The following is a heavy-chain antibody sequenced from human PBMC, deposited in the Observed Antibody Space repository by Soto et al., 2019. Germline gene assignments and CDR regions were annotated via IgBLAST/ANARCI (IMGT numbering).Heavy chain of an antibody. V-gene: IGHV4-59*01. D-gene: IGHD6-19*01. CDR2: IYYSGST. CDR3: ARAPNSSGYDYGMDV. J-gene: IGHJ6*02. Sequence: LSLTCTVSGGSISSYCWSWIRLPPGKGLEWIGYIYYSGSTSYNPSLKSRVTISVDTSKSQFSLKVSSVTAADTAVYYCARAPNSSGYDYGMDVWGQGTTVTVSS. CDR1: GGSISSYC.